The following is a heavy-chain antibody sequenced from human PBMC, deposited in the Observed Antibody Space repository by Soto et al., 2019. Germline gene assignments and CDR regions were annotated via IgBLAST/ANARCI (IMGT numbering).Heavy chain of an antibody. D-gene: IGHD1-26*01. CDR1: GASGGGESGF. Sequence: ETLCLRRRVSGASGGGESGFWTWIRMPPGKGLEWIGYVSRTGITNSNPSLTSRVTVSADRSKNQFPITLRSVTAADKADYYCVREDMCGPYYFDYWGPGIQVTVSS. V-gene: IGHV4-61*01. J-gene: IGHJ4*02. CDR3: VREDMCGPYYFDY. CDR2: VSRTGIT.